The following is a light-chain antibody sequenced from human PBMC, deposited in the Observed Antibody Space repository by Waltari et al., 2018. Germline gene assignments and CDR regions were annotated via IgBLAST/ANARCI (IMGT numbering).Light chain of an antibody. V-gene: IGLV2-14*01. CDR1: SSDVGDNKY. J-gene: IGLJ1*01. CDR3: SSCNSHVCEKTLV. Sequence: QSALTQPASVSGSPGQSITISCTATSSDVGDNKYVSWYQQYPGKAPKLLIFEVTYRPSGVSNRFSGSTSGNTASLTISGLQAEDEAEYYGSSCNSHVCEKTLVFGTGTKVTVL. CDR2: EVT.